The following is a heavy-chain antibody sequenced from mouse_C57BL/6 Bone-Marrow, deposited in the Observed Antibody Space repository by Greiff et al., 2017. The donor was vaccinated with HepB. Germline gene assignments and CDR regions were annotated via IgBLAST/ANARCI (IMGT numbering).Heavy chain of an antibody. D-gene: IGHD2-12*01. J-gene: IGHJ3*01. V-gene: IGHV12-3*01. Sequence: VKLMESGPGLVKPSQSLFLTCSITGFPITSGYYWIWIRQSPGKPLEWMGYITHSGETFYNPSLQSPISITRETSKNQFFLQLNSVTTEDTAMYYCAGDRIPYRVAYWGQGTLVTVSA. CDR1: GFPITSGYY. CDR3: AGDRIPYRVAY. CDR2: ITHSGET.